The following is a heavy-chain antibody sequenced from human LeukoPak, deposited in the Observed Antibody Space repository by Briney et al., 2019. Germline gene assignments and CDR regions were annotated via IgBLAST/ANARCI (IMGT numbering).Heavy chain of an antibody. J-gene: IGHJ6*03. Sequence: GSSVKVSCKASGGTFSSYAISWVRQAPGQGLEWMGGIIPIFGTANYAQKFQGRVTITTDESTSTAYMELSSLRSEDTAVYYCARGGTYDTAKRMDVWGKGTTVTVSS. CDR3: ARGGTYDTAKRMDV. CDR2: IIPIFGTA. CDR1: GGTFSSYA. D-gene: IGHD3-22*01. V-gene: IGHV1-69*05.